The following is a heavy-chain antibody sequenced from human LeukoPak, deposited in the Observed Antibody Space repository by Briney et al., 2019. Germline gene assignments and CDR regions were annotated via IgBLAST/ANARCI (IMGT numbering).Heavy chain of an antibody. Sequence: ASVKVSCKASGYTFTSYGISWVRQAPGQGLEWMGWISAYNGNTNYAQTLQGRVTMTTDTSTSTAYMELRSLRSDDTAVYYCARTYYYDSSGYYNDAFDIWGQGTMVTVSS. V-gene: IGHV1-18*01. J-gene: IGHJ3*02. CDR2: ISAYNGNT. CDR1: GYTFTSYG. CDR3: ARTYYYDSSGYYNDAFDI. D-gene: IGHD3-22*01.